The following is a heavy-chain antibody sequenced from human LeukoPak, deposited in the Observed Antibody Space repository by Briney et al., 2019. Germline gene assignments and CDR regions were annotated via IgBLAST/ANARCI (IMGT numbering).Heavy chain of an antibody. D-gene: IGHD1/OR15-1a*01. V-gene: IGHV4-34*01. CDR2: INHSGST. CDR1: GGSFSGYY. Sequence: SETLSLTCAVYGGSFSGYYWSWIRQPPGKGLEWIGEINHSGSTNYNPSLKSRVTISVDTSKSLFSLKLSSVTAADTAVYYCARKTRSYYYYGMDVWGQGTTVTVSS. CDR3: ARKTRSYYYYGMDV. J-gene: IGHJ6*02.